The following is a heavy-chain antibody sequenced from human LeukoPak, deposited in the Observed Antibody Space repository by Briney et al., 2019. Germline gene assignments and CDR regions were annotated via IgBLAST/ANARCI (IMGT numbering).Heavy chain of an antibody. J-gene: IGHJ6*02. V-gene: IGHV3-74*01. CDR2: INSDGSST. Sequence: PGGSLRLSCAASGFTFSSYWMHWVRQAPGKGLVWVSRINSDGSSTSYADSVKGRFTISRDNAKNPLYLQMNSLRAEDTAVYYCARGKVSSGSYYYYYYGMDVWGQGTTVTVSS. D-gene: IGHD1-26*01. CDR1: GFTFSSYW. CDR3: ARGKVSSGSYYYYYYGMDV.